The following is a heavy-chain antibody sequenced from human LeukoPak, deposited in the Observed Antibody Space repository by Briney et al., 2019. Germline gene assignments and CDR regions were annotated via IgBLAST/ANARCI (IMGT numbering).Heavy chain of an antibody. Sequence: GSLRLSCAASGFTFSSYGMSWIRQPPGKGLEWIGEINHSGSTNYNPSLKSRVTISVDTSKNQFSLKLSSVTAADTAVYYCARGRRMIVKRGPTFDYWGQGTLVTVSS. J-gene: IGHJ4*02. V-gene: IGHV4-34*01. D-gene: IGHD3-22*01. CDR1: GFTFSSYG. CDR3: ARGRRMIVKRGPTFDY. CDR2: INHSGST.